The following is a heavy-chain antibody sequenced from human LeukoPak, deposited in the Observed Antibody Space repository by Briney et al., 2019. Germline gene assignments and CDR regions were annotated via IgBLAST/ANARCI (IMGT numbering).Heavy chain of an antibody. Sequence: ASVKVSCKASGYTFTSYGISWVRQAPGQGLEWMGWISTYNGNTNYAQKLQGRVTTTTDTSTSTAYMELRSLRSDDTAVYYCARDASRGSNWFDPWGQGTLVTVSS. CDR3: ARDASRGSNWFDP. D-gene: IGHD3-16*01. CDR1: GYTFTSYG. CDR2: ISTYNGNT. V-gene: IGHV1-18*01. J-gene: IGHJ5*02.